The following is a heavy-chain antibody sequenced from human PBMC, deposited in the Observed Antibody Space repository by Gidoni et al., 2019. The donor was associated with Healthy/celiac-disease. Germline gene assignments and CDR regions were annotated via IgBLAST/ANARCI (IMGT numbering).Heavy chain of an antibody. J-gene: IGHJ6*02. V-gene: IGHV3-49*03. D-gene: IGHD6-19*01. CDR1: GFPFGDYA. Sequence: EVQLVESGGGLVQPGRSLRLSCPASGFPFGDYAMSWFRQAPGKGLEWVGFIRSKAYGGTTEYAASVKGRFTISRDDSKSIAYLQMNSLKTEDTAVYYCTRDLGSDSSGWTTGYYYYYGMDVWGQGTTVTVSS. CDR3: TRDLGSDSSGWTTGYYYYYGMDV. CDR2: IRSKAYGGTT.